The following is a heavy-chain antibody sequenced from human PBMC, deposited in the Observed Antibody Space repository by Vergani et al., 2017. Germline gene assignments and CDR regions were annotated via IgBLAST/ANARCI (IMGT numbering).Heavy chain of an antibody. Sequence: QVQLVQSGAEVKKPGASVKVSCKASGYTFTGYYMHWVRQAPGQGLEWMGWINPNSGGTNYAQQFQGRVTMTRDASIRTAYMELSRLRSDATAVYYCARVVGYSSGWYLVGDAFDIWGQGTMVTVSS. CDR2: INPNSGGT. CDR3: ARVVGYSSGWYLVGDAFDI. V-gene: IGHV1-2*02. D-gene: IGHD6-19*01. CDR1: GYTFTGYY. J-gene: IGHJ3*02.